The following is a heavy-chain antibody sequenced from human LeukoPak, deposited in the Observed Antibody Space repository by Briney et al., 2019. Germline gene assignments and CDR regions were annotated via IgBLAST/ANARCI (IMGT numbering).Heavy chain of an antibody. D-gene: IGHD1-26*01. CDR1: GYTFTGYY. CDR3: ARKQWELVFDY. V-gene: IGHV1-2*02. CDR2: INPNSGGT. Sequence: ASVKVSCEASGYTFTGYYMHWVRQAPGQGLEWMGWINPNSGGTNYAQKFQGRVTMTRDTSISTAYMELSSLRSDDTAVYYCARKQWELVFDYWGQGTLVTVSS. J-gene: IGHJ4*02.